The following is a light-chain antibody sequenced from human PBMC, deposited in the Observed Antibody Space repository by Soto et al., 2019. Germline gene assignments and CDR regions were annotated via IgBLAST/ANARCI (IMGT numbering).Light chain of an antibody. CDR1: QSVSSSY. J-gene: IGKJ5*01. Sequence: EIVMTQSPATLSVSPGESATLSCRASQSVSSSYLAWYQQKPGQAPRLLIYGASSRATGIPDRFSGSGSGTDFTLTISRLEPEDFAVYYCRQYGSSPSITFGQGTRLEIK. V-gene: IGKV3-20*01. CDR3: RQYGSSPSIT. CDR2: GAS.